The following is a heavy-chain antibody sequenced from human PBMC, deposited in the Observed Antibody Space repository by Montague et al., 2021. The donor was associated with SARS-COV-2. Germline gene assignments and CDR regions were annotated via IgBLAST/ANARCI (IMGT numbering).Heavy chain of an antibody. CDR3: ARGTDEDDLDY. J-gene: IGHJ4*02. D-gene: IGHD2-8*02. CDR1: GGSINGYY. V-gene: IGHV4-59*12. CDR2: IYYNGRT. Sequence: SETQSLTCTVSGGSINGYYWTWIRQPPGRGLEWIAHIYYNGRTSYIPSLKSRVTISLDKAKYQFSLELTSVTAADTAIYFCARGTDEDDLDYWGQGTPVTVSS.